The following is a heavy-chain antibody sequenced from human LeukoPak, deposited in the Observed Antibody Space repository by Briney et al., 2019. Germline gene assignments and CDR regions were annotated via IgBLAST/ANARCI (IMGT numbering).Heavy chain of an antibody. D-gene: IGHD2-15*01. CDR1: EYTFSSYS. CDR3: ARADCSGGDCYSGY. CDR2: INPNSGGT. Sequence: AASVKVSCEASEYTFSSYSMRWVRQAPGQGLEWMGWINPNSGGTIYAQKFQGRVTMTRDKSISTAYMELSRLRSDDTAVFYCARADCSGGDCYSGYWGQGTLVTISS. J-gene: IGHJ4*02. V-gene: IGHV1-2*02.